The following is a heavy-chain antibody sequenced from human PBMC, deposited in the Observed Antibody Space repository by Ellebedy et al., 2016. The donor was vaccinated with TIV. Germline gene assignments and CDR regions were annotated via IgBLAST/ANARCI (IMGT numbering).Heavy chain of an antibody. J-gene: IGHJ4*02. D-gene: IGHD1-26*01. CDR2: TYYRSKWYN. V-gene: IGHV6-1*01. CDR3: ARIVGGSQDY. Sequence: SQTLSLTCAISGDSVSRNRAAWHWIRQSPSRGLEWLGRTYYRSKWYNEYAVSVKSRIAINPDTSKNHFSLQLNSVTPEDTAVYFCARIVGGSQDYWGQGTLVTVSS. CDR1: GDSVSRNRAA.